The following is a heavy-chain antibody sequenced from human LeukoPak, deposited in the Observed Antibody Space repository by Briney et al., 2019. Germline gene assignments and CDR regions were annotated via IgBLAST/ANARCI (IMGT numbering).Heavy chain of an antibody. J-gene: IGHJ6*02. CDR3: AREPGVLLYGVDV. CDR1: GFTFSSYS. CDR2: ISSSSSTI. V-gene: IGHV3-48*04. Sequence: GGSLRLSCAASGFTFSSYSMNWVRQAPGKGLEWVSYISSSSSTIYYADSVKGRFTISRDNAKNSLYLQMNSLRAEDTAVYYCAREPGVLLYGVDVWGQGTTVTVSS. D-gene: IGHD2-2*01.